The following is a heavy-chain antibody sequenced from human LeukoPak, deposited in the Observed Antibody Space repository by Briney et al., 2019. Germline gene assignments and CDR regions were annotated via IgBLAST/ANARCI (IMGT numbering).Heavy chain of an antibody. J-gene: IGHJ4*02. V-gene: IGHV4-59*12. CDR2: IYYSGST. D-gene: IGHD1-7*01. CDR1: GGSISIYY. Sequence: SETLSLTCSVSGGSISIYYWTWIRQPPGKGLEWIGYIYYSGSTNYNPSLKSRVIISVDTSKNQFSLKLSSVTAADTAVYYCARRGNWNYGRWGQGTLVTVSS. CDR3: ARRGNWNYGR.